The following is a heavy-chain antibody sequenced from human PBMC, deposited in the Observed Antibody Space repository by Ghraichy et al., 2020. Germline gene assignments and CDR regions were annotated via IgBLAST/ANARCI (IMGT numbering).Heavy chain of an antibody. Sequence: GGSLRLSCKASGFPFSRYGMNWVRRAPGKGLEWVALRTPGKGTKFYADSVRGRFTISRDDSKSTLCLRMNNLRTEDTGMYYCARGDDGSPDSWGPGTLV. CDR1: GFPFSRYG. V-gene: IGHV3-30*03. J-gene: IGHJ4*02. CDR3: ARGDDGSPDS. CDR2: RTPGKGTK. D-gene: IGHD1-26*01.